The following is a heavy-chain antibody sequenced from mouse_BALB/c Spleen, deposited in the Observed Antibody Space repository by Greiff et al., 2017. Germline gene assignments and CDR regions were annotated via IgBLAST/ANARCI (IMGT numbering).Heavy chain of an antibody. CDR3: ARSEYGNYWYFDV. J-gene: IGHJ1*01. D-gene: IGHD2-10*02. CDR1: GFTFSSFG. V-gene: IGHV5-17*02. Sequence: EVQLVESGGGLVQPGGSRKLSCAASGFTFSSFGMHWVRQAPEKGLEWVAYISSGSSTIYYADTVKGRFTISRDNPKNTLFLQMTSLRSEDTAMYYCARSEYGNYWYFDVWGAGTTVTVSS. CDR2: ISSGSSTI.